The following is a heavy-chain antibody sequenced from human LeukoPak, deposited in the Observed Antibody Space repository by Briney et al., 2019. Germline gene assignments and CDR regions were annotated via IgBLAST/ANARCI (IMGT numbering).Heavy chain of an antibody. Sequence: GASVKVSCKASGGTFSSYVINWVRQAPGQGLEWMGGIIPIFGTANYAQKFQGRVTITADKSTSTAYMELSSLRSEDTAVYYCARPLLRYNWSDLAFDIWGQGTMVTVSS. V-gene: IGHV1-69*06. CDR2: IIPIFGTA. D-gene: IGHD1-20*01. J-gene: IGHJ3*02. CDR1: GGTFSSYV. CDR3: ARPLLRYNWSDLAFDI.